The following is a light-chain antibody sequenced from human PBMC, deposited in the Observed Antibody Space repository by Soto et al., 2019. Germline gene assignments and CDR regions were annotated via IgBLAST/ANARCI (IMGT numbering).Light chain of an antibody. CDR2: GAS. Sequence: EIVLTQSPGTLSLSPGERATLSCRASQSVRNNYLAWYQQKPGQAPTLLIYGASSRATGIPDRFSGSGSGTDFTLTISRLEPEDFAVYYCQQYGSSPPYTFGQGTKLEIK. J-gene: IGKJ2*01. V-gene: IGKV3-20*01. CDR1: QSVRNNY. CDR3: QQYGSSPPYT.